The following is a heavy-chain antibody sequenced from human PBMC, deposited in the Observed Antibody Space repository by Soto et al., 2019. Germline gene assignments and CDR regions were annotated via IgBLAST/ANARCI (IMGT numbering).Heavy chain of an antibody. Sequence: QVQLVQSGAEVKKPGASVKVSCKASGYTFTSYGISWVRQAPGQGLEWMRWISAYNGNTNYAQKLQGRVTMTTDTSTSTAYMELRSLRSDDTAVYYCARDHGVKPPLRFQSLYYYGMDVWGQGTTVTVSS. D-gene: IGHD3-3*01. CDR3: ARDHGVKPPLRFQSLYYYGMDV. V-gene: IGHV1-18*01. J-gene: IGHJ6*02. CDR2: ISAYNGNT. CDR1: GYTFTSYG.